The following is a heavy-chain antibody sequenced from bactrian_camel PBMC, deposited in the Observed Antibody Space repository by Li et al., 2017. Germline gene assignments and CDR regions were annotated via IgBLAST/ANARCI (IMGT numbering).Heavy chain of an antibody. V-gene: IGHV3-3*01. J-gene: IGHJ4*01. CDR1: GYTYSMNC. CDR3: AAGRYGSTLYEAMRAQLFSL. D-gene: IGHD6*01. Sequence: QVQLVESGGGSVQAGESLTLSCVASGYTYSMNCMGWFRQAPGKEREGIAMIYCNGGSEYYANSVKGRATISEDNSKNMVSLQMNSLKPEDTAIYYCAAGRYGSTLYEAMRAQLFSLWGQGTQVTVS. CDR2: IYCNGGSE.